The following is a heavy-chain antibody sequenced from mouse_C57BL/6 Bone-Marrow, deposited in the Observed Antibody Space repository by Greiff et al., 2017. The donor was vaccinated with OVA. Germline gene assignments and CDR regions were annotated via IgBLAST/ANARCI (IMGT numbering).Heavy chain of an antibody. V-gene: IGHV1-69*01. Sequence: VQLQQPGAELVMPGASVKLSCKASGYTFTSYWMHWVKQRPGQGLEWIGEIDPSDSYTNYNQKFKGKSTLTVDKSSSTAYMQLSSLTSEDSAVYYCARGGLLSWFAYWGQGTLVTVSA. CDR2: IDPSDSYT. CDR1: GYTFTSYW. CDR3: ARGGLLSWFAY. J-gene: IGHJ3*01. D-gene: IGHD2-10*01.